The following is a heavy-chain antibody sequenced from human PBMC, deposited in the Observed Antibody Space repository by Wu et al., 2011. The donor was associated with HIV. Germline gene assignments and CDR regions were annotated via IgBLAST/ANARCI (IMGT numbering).Heavy chain of an antibody. CDR3: ATRARYCSSTSCYKFDY. CDR2: FDPEDGET. J-gene: IGHJ4*02. V-gene: IGHV1-24*01. D-gene: IGHD2-2*01. CDR1: GDSLTKYA. Sequence: QVLLVQSGAEVKKPGSSVKVSCKASGDSLTKYAFSWVRQAPGQGLEWMGGFDPEDGETIYAQKFQGRVTMTEDTSTDTAYMELSSLRSEDTAVYYCATRARYCSSTSCYKFDYWGQGTLVTVSS.